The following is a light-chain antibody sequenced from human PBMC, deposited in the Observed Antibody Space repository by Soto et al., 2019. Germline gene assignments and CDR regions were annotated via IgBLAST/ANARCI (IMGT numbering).Light chain of an antibody. CDR1: QSVSSN. CDR3: QQYNNWPPRAT. CDR2: GAS. J-gene: IGKJ4*01. Sequence: EIVMTQSPATLSVSPGERATLSCRASQSVSSNLAWYQQKPCQAPRLLIYGASTRATAIPARISGSGSGTEFTLTISSLQSEDFAVYYCQQYNNWPPRATFGGGTKVEIK. V-gene: IGKV3-15*01.